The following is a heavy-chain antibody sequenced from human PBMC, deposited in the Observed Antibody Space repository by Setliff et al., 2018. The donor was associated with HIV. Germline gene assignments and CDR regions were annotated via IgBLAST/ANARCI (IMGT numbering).Heavy chain of an antibody. V-gene: IGHV4-61*09. CDR1: GDSINNDNYY. D-gene: IGHD4-17*01. Sequence: PSETLSLTCTVSGDSINNDNYYWNWIRQPAGKGLEWIGHIYTSGSTNYNPSLKSRVTISVDTSKNQFSLILSSVTAADTAVYFCARDGVRVPNGDYLSVDWFDPWGQGTLVTVSS. CDR3: ARDGVRVPNGDYLSVDWFDP. J-gene: IGHJ5*02. CDR2: IYTSGST.